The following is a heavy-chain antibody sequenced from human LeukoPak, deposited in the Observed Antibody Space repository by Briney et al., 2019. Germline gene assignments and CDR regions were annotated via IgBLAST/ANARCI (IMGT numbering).Heavy chain of an antibody. CDR3: AGAEAYYYGMDV. J-gene: IGHJ6*02. Sequence: SQTLSLTCTVSGGSISSGDYYWSWIRQPPGKGLEWIGYIYSSGSTYYNPSLKSRVTISIDTSKNQFSLKLSSVTAADTAVYYCAGAEAYYYGMDVWGQGTTVTVSS. CDR2: IYSSGST. CDR1: GGSISSGDYY. V-gene: IGHV4-30-4*01.